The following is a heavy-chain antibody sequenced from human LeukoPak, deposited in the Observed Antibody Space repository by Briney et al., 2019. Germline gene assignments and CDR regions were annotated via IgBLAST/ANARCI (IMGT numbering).Heavy chain of an antibody. CDR3: ARGHLSNWFDP. J-gene: IGHJ5*02. V-gene: IGHV4-34*01. CDR1: GGSISSGGYS. CDR2: INHSGST. Sequence: PSETLSLTCAVSGGSISSGGYSWSWIRQPPGKGLEWIGEINHSGSTNYNPSLKSRVTISVDTSKNQFSLKLSSVTAADTAVYYCARGHLSNWFDPWGQGTLVTVSS.